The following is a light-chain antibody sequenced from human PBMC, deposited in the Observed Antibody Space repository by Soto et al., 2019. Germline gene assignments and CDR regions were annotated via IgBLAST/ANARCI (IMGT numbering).Light chain of an antibody. J-gene: IGKJ4*01. CDR2: AAS. Sequence: DIQMTQSPSSLSASVGDRVTITFRASQSISSHLNWYQQKPGRAPKLLIYAASSLRSEVPSRFTGSGSGTDFTLTISSLQPEDYATYSCQHSHSTPLTFGGGTKVDIK. CDR3: QHSHSTPLT. V-gene: IGKV1-39*01. CDR1: QSISSH.